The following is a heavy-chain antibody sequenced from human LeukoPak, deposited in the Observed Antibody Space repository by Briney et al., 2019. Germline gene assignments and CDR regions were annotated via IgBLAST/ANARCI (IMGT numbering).Heavy chain of an antibody. V-gene: IGHV3-48*01. CDR1: GFTFSSYS. Sequence: GGSLRLSCAASGFTFSSYSMNWVRQAPGKGLEWVSSISSNSRTMYYADSVKGRFTISRDNAKNSLYLQMNSLRAEDTAVYYCAGHLWRNDAFDIWGQGTMVTVSS. D-gene: IGHD2-21*01. CDR3: AGHLWRNDAFDI. J-gene: IGHJ3*02. CDR2: ISSNSRTM.